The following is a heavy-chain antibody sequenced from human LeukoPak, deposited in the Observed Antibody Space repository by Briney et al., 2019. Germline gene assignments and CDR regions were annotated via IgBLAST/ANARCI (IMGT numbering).Heavy chain of an antibody. CDR1: GGTFSSYA. J-gene: IGHJ4*02. Sequence: ASVKVSCTASGGTFSSYAISWVRQAPGQGLEWMGGIIPIFGTANYAQKFQGRVTITADESTSTAYMELSSLRSEDTAVYYCARGTMYYDFWSGLHYWGQGTLVTVSS. V-gene: IGHV1-69*13. CDR2: IIPIFGTA. CDR3: ARGTMYYDFWSGLHY. D-gene: IGHD3-3*01.